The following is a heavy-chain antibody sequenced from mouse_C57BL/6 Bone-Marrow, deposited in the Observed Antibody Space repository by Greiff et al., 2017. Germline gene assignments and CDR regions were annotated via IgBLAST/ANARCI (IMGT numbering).Heavy chain of an antibody. V-gene: IGHV1-81*01. CDR3: ARGHNDVDYPYYFDY. CDR2: IYPRSGNT. CDR1: GYTFTSYG. Sequence: QVQLQQSGAELARPGASVKLSCKASGYTFTSYGISWVKQRTGQGLEWIGEIYPRSGNTYYNEKFKGKATLTADTSSSTAYMELRSLTSEDSAVYICARGHNDVDYPYYFDYWGQGTTLTVSS. D-gene: IGHD2-13*01. J-gene: IGHJ2*01.